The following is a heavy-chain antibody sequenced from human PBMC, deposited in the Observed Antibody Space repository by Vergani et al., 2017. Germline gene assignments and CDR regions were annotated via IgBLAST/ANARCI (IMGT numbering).Heavy chain of an antibody. J-gene: IGHJ2*01. Sequence: EVHLEESGGGLVQPGGSLRLSCAASGFTFGDYYMAWIRLAPGKGLDWVASIKRDGTETFYVDSVKGRFTISRDNAKTTLYLQMNNLRHEDTALYFCVKHNDYDADGPFDLWGRGTLVTVSS. CDR1: GFTFGDYY. CDR3: VKHNDYDADGPFDL. D-gene: IGHD3-16*01. V-gene: IGHV3-7*03. CDR2: IKRDGTET.